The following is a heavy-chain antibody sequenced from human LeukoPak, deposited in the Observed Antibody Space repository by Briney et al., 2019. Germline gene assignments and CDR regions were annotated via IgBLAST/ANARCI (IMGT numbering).Heavy chain of an antibody. CDR1: GGSLSSSSYY. D-gene: IGHD6-13*01. Sequence: SETLSPTCSVSGGSLSSSSYYWGWIRPPPGKGLEWVGSISHSQTTYYNPSLKSRVTISVDMSMNQFSLRLSSVTAADTAVYYCGSSSQHNDYYYSLDVWGKGTTVTVSS. V-gene: IGHV4-39*01. CDR3: GSSSQHNDYYYSLDV. CDR2: ISHSQTT. J-gene: IGHJ6*04.